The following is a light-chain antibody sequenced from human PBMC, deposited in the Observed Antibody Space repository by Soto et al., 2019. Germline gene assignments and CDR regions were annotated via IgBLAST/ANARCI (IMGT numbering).Light chain of an antibody. V-gene: IGKV3-15*01. CDR2: DTS. J-gene: IGKJ5*01. CDR3: QQYNVWPPIT. CDR1: QSVSSK. Sequence: EIVMTQSPATLSVSPGERATLSCRASQSVSSKLAWYQQRPGQAPRLVIYDTSTRATGIPARFSGSGSGTEFTLTISSLQSEDSATYYCQQYNVWPPITFGQGTRLEIK.